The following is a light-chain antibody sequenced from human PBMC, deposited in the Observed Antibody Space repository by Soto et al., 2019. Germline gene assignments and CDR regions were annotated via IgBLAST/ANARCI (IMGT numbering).Light chain of an antibody. CDR2: EVS. CDR1: SSDVGGYNH. Sequence: QSVLTQPASVSRSPGQSITISCTGTSSDVGGYNHVSWYQHHPGKAPKLMIYEVSNRPSGVSNRFSGSKSGNTASLTISGLQADDEADYYCNSHTSSNTRVFGTGTKVTVL. V-gene: IGLV2-14*01. CDR3: NSHTSSNTRV. J-gene: IGLJ1*01.